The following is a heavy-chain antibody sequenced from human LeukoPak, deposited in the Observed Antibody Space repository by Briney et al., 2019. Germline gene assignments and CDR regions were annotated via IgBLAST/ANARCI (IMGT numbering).Heavy chain of an antibody. CDR3: ARQRVDYVWGSYRKNWFDP. Sequence: SETLSLTCTVSGGSFNTHYWNWIRQPPGKGLEWIGYIYYSGSTNYNPSLKSRVTISVEKSKNQFSLKLSSVTAADTAVYYCARQRVDYVWGSYRKNWFDPWGQGTLVTVSS. V-gene: IGHV4-59*08. J-gene: IGHJ5*02. CDR1: GGSFNTHY. D-gene: IGHD3-16*02. CDR2: IYYSGST.